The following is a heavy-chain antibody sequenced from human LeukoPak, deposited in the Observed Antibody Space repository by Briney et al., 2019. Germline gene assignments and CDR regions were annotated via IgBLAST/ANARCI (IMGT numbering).Heavy chain of an antibody. CDR1: GLIFSNYA. CDR3: ARLHPYCTTTPCQDSYYSAMDV. J-gene: IGHJ6*02. D-gene: IGHD2-8*01. CDR2: ITAGSTGT. V-gene: IGHV3-23*01. Sequence: PGGSLRLSCAASGLIFSNYAMRWVRQAPGKGLEWVSSITAGSTGTYYTDSVKGRFTISRDNSKNTLFLQMNSLRAEDTAIYYCARLHPYCTTTPCQDSYYSAMDVWGQGTTVTVSS.